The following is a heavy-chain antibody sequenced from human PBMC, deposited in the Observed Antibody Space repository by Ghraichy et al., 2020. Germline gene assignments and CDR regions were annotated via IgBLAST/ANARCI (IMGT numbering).Heavy chain of an antibody. V-gene: IGHV1-3*01. Sequence: ASVKVSCKASGYTFTSYAMHWVRQAPGQRLEWMGWINAGNGNTKYSQKFQGRVTITRDTSASTAYMELSSLRSEDTAVYYCARGGDPSIAAAGTGPKPHYYYYYYMDVWGKGTTVTVSS. D-gene: IGHD6-13*01. CDR3: ARGGDPSIAAAGTGPKPHYYYYYYMDV. CDR1: GYTFTSYA. CDR2: INAGNGNT. J-gene: IGHJ6*03.